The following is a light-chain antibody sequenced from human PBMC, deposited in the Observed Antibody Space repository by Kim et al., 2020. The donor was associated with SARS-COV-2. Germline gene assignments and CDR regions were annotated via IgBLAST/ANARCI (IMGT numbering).Light chain of an antibody. Sequence: SVTPTGKSTITCRASQSSGSSLHWYQQKPAQSPKLLITYASQSVSGVPSRFGGSGSGTEFTLTINSLEAEDAATYYCHQSSSLPYTFGQGTKLEI. J-gene: IGKJ2*01. V-gene: IGKV6-21*01. CDR2: YAS. CDR1: QSSGSS. CDR3: HQSSSLPYT.